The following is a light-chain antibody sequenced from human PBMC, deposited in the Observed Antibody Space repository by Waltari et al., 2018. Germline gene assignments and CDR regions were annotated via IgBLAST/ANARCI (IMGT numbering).Light chain of an antibody. CDR2: SVS. Sequence: DIVMTQSPLSLPVTLGEPASISCRSSQSLLHSNGYTYLEWYVQKPGQSPQLLIYSVSNRASGVPDRFSGSGSGTDFTLKISRVEAEDVGVYYCMQALLAPRTFGQGTKVEIK. V-gene: IGKV2-28*01. CDR3: MQALLAPRT. J-gene: IGKJ1*01. CDR1: QSLLHSNGYTY.